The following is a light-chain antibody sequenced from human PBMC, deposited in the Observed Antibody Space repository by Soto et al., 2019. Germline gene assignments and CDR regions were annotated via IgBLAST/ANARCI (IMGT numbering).Light chain of an antibody. CDR3: VLYISGGTWV. V-gene: IGLV8-61*01. Sequence: QAVVTQEPSFSVSPGGTVTLTCGLNSGSVSTNYYPAWYQQTPGQAPRALIYHTNTRSSGVPDRFSGSILGNKAALTISWAQADDESDYYCVLYISGGTWVFGGGTKLTVL. CDR2: HTN. CDR1: SGSVSTNYY. J-gene: IGLJ3*02.